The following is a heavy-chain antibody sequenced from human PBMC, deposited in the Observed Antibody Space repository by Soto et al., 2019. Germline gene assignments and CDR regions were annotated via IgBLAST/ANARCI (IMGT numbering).Heavy chain of an antibody. J-gene: IGHJ6*03. V-gene: IGHV4-39*01. Sequence: QLQLQESGPGLVKPSETLSLTCTVSGGAISSSGHFWGWIRQPPGKGLEWIGTIFYTGSTYYNPSFTRRVTISLDTSKDQLSLKLSAVTAADRAVDYCARIVATTPYTHYDMDVWGKGTTGTVSS. CDR2: IFYTGST. CDR3: ARIVATTPYTHYDMDV. D-gene: IGHD5-12*01. CDR1: GGAISSSGHF.